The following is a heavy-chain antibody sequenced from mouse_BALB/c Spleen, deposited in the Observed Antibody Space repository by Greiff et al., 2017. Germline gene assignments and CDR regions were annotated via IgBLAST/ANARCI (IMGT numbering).Heavy chain of an antibody. CDR1: GYSITSDYA. D-gene: IGHD1-1*01. CDR3: ASYYYGSSYWYFDV. J-gene: IGHJ1*01. CDR2: ISYSGST. V-gene: IGHV3-2*02. Sequence: DVHLVESGPGLVKPSQSLSLTCTVTGYSITSDYAWNWIRQFPGNKLEWMGYISYSGSTSYNPSLKSRISITRDTSKNQFFLQLNSVTTEDTATYYCASYYYGSSYWYFDVWGAGTTVTVSS.